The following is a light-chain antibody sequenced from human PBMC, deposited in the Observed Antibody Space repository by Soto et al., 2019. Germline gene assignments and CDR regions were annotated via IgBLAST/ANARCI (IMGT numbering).Light chain of an antibody. V-gene: IGLV1-44*01. CDR1: SSNIGTYS. Sequence: QSVLTQPPSASGTPGQRVTISCSGSSSNIGTYSVSWYQHFPGTAPRLLIYSDNQRPSGVPDRFSASKSGASASLAISGLPSEDEADFYCAAWADSLNGCVFGTGTKVTVL. CDR2: SDN. CDR3: AAWADSLNGCV. J-gene: IGLJ1*01.